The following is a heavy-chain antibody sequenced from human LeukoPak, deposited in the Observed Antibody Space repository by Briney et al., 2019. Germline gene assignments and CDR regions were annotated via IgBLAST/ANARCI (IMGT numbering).Heavy chain of an antibody. CDR3: ARSLSGSYVFPYYFDY. D-gene: IGHD1-26*01. J-gene: IGHJ4*02. V-gene: IGHV1-69*04. CDR1: GYTFISYD. CDR2: IIPILGIA. Sequence: GASVKVSCKASGYTFISYDINWVRQAPGQGLEWMGRIIPILGIANYAQKFQGRVTITADKSTSTAYMELSSLRSEDTAVYYCARSLSGSYVFPYYFDYWGQGTLVTVSS.